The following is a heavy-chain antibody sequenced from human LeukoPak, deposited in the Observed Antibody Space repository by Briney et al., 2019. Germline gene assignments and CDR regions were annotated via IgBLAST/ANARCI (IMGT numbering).Heavy chain of an antibody. D-gene: IGHD2-2*01. CDR3: ARDIAGYCSSTSCYAGDY. J-gene: IGHJ4*02. CDR1: GYTFTGYY. V-gene: IGHV1-2*02. Sequence: EASVKVSCKASGYTFTGYYMHWVRQAPGQGLEWMGWINPNSGGTNYAQKFQGRVTMTRATSISTAYMELSRLRSDDTAVYYCARDIAGYCSSTSCYAGDYWGQGTLVTVSS. CDR2: INPNSGGT.